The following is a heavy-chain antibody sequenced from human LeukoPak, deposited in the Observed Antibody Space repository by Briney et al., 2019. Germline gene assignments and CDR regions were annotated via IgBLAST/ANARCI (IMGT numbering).Heavy chain of an antibody. CDR1: GFTFSSYS. CDR3: AKGSNSWPSLFDY. V-gene: IGHV3-21*04. Sequence: GGSLRLSCAASGFTFSSYSMNWVRQAPGKGLEWVSSISSSSSYIYYADSVKGRFAISRDNRKNCLYLQMNSLRTEDTALYYCAKGSNSWPSLFDYWGQGTLVTVSS. D-gene: IGHD6-13*01. J-gene: IGHJ4*02. CDR2: ISSSSSYI.